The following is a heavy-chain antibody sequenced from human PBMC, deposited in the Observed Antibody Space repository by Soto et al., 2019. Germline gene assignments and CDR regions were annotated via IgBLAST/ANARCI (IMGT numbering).Heavy chain of an antibody. CDR1: GFTFSRFE. CDR2: ISSSGSTA. D-gene: IGHD3-10*01. CDR3: TRAAWFPYLSFY. J-gene: IGHJ4*02. Sequence: VGSLRLSCAASGFTFSRFELHWVRQAPGKGLGWISYISSSGSTAYYASSVEGRFTISRDNANNSVYLQMDSLRAEDTALYYCTRAAWFPYLSFYWGQGALVTVSS. V-gene: IGHV3-48*03.